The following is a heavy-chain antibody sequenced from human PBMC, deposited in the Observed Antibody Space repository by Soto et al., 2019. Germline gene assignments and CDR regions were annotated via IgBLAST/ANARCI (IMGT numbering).Heavy chain of an antibody. CDR1: GFTFSSYG. CDR3: ARDGLDGYNDY. D-gene: IGHD5-12*01. Sequence: QVQLVESGGGVVQPGRSLRLSCAASGFTFSSYGMHWVRQAPGKGLEWVAVIWYDGSNKYYADSVKGRFTISRDNSKNTLYLQMNSLRAEDTAVYYCARDGLDGYNDYWGQGTLVTVSS. J-gene: IGHJ4*02. V-gene: IGHV3-33*01. CDR2: IWYDGSNK.